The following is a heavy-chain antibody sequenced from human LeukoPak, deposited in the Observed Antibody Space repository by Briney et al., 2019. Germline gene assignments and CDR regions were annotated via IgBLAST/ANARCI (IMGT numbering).Heavy chain of an antibody. V-gene: IGHV4-59*01. J-gene: IGHJ3*02. CDR3: ARGSQTRRITIFGVVKGAFDI. CDR1: GGSISSYY. D-gene: IGHD3-3*01. CDR2: IYHRGST. Sequence: PSETLSLTCTVSGGSISSYYWSWIRQPPGKGLEWIGYIYHRGSTNYNPSLKSRVTISVDTSKNQFSLKLSSVTAADTAVYYCARGSQTRRITIFGVVKGAFDIWGQGTMVTVSS.